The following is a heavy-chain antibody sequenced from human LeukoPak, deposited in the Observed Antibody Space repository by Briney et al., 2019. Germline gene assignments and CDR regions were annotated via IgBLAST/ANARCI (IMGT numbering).Heavy chain of an antibody. CDR3: AKDSLYYDFWSAYWGYFGY. V-gene: IGHV3-23*01. J-gene: IGHJ4*02. Sequence: GGSLRLPCAASGFTFSSYAMSWVRQAPGKGLEWVSAISGSGGSTYYADSVKGRFTISRDNSKNTLYLQMNSLRAEDTAVYYCAKDSLYYDFWSAYWGYFGYWGQGTLVTVSS. CDR1: GFTFSSYA. CDR2: ISGSGGST. D-gene: IGHD3-3*01.